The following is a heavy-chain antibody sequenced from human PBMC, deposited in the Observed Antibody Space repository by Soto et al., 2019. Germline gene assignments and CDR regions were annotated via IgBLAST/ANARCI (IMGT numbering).Heavy chain of an antibody. J-gene: IGHJ4*02. Sequence: SETLSLTCTVSGGSISSYYWSWIRQPPGKGLEWIGYIYYSGSTNYNPSLKSRVTISVDTSKNQFSLKLSSVTAADTAVYYCARVGDCSSTSCAAPYFDYWGQGTLVPVS. V-gene: IGHV4-59*01. CDR2: IYYSGST. CDR1: GGSISSYY. CDR3: ARVGDCSSTSCAAPYFDY. D-gene: IGHD2-2*01.